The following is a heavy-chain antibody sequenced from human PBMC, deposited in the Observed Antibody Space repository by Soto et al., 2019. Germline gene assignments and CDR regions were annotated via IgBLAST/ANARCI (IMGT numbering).Heavy chain of an antibody. J-gene: IGHJ5*02. CDR1: GFTFSNPW. CDR3: TTARLRYSSSWS. CDR2: IKSKTDGGTT. D-gene: IGHD6-13*01. Sequence: PGVSLRLSCASSGFTFSNPWMSWFRQSPGKGLEWVGRIKSKTDGGTTDYAAPVKGRFTISRDDSKNTLYLQMNSLKTEDTAVYYCTTARLRYSSSWSWGQGTLVTVSS. V-gene: IGHV3-15*01.